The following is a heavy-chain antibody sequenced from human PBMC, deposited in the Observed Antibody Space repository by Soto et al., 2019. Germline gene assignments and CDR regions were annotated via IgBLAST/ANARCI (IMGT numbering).Heavy chain of an antibody. D-gene: IGHD5-12*01. CDR2: IHNSGTT. V-gene: IGHV4-61*01. J-gene: IGHJ4*02. Sequence: SETLSLTCNVSGSSVYSDNYYWTWVRQPPGKGLEWIGNIHNSGTTNYNPSLQNRVSISIDTSKNQYSLKLTSVTAADAALYYWARDIRGLSRAIDYWGRGPQGNGSS. CDR1: GSSVYSDNYY. CDR3: ARDIRGLSRAIDY.